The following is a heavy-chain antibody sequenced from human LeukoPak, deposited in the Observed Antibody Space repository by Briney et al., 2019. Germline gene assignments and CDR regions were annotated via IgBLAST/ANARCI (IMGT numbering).Heavy chain of an antibody. CDR2: INHSGST. J-gene: IGHJ6*03. D-gene: IGHD6-13*01. Sequence: SETLSLTCAVYGGSFSGYYWSWIRQPPGKGLEWIGEINHSGSTNYNPSLKSRVTISVDTSKNQFSLKLTSETAADTAVYYCARTGSSWPLYYYYYMDVWGKGTTVTVSS. CDR3: ARTGSSWPLYYYYYMDV. CDR1: GGSFSGYY. V-gene: IGHV4-34*01.